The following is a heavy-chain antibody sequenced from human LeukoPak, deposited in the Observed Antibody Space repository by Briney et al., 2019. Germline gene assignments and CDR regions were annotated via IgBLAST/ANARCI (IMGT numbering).Heavy chain of an antibody. CDR2: FDPEDGET. CDR3: ARDRSGDDDFWSGYYTNYFDP. J-gene: IGHJ5*02. CDR1: GYTLTELS. D-gene: IGHD3-3*01. V-gene: IGHV1-24*01. Sequence: GASVKVSCKVSGYTLTELSMHWVRQAPGKGLEWMGGFDPEDGETIYAQKFQGRVTMTEDTSTDTAYMELSSLRSEDTAVYYCARDRSGDDDFWSGYYTNYFDPWGQGTLVTVSS.